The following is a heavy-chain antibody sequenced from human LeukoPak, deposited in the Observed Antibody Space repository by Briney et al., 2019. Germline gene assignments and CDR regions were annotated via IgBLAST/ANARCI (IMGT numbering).Heavy chain of an antibody. CDR1: GFTFSNFA. CDR3: ARDPGGGIVGATFRSLNY. V-gene: IGHV3-21*01. Sequence: GGSLRLSCAASGFTFSNFAMTWVRQAPGKGLGWVSSIVGSSSTYYADSLKGRFTISRDNAKNSLYLQMNSLRAEDTAVYYCARDPGGGIVGATFRSLNYWGQGTLATVSS. CDR2: IVGSSST. D-gene: IGHD1-26*01. J-gene: IGHJ4*02.